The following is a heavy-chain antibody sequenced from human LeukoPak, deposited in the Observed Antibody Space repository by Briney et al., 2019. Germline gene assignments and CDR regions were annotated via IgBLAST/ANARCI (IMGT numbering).Heavy chain of an antibody. CDR2: ISGSGGST. CDR1: GFTFSSYA. J-gene: IGHJ6*03. CDR3: AKDGRIAARTHYHYMDV. V-gene: IGHV3-23*01. Sequence: GGSLRLSCAASGFTFSSYAMSWVRQAPGKGLEWVSAISGSGGSTYYADSVKGRFTISRDNSKNTLYLQMNSLRAEDTAVYYCAKDGRIAARTHYHYMDVWGKGTTVTVSS. D-gene: IGHD6-6*01.